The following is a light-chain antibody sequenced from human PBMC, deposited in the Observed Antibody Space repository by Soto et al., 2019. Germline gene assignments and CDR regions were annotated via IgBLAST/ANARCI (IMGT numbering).Light chain of an antibody. CDR1: SSDVGAYNH. V-gene: IGLV2-14*01. Sequence: QSALTQPASVSGSPGQSITISCTGTSSDVGAYNHVSWYQQHPGNAPKLMIYGVSNRPSGISNRFSGSKSGNTASLTISGLQAEDEADYYCNSYTSSRTLVFGGGTKLTVL. CDR3: NSYTSSRTLV. J-gene: IGLJ3*02. CDR2: GVS.